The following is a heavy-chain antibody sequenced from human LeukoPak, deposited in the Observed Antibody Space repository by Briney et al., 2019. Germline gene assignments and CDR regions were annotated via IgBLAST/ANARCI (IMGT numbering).Heavy chain of an antibody. J-gene: IGHJ4*02. V-gene: IGHV3-30*18. CDR1: GGSISSYY. Sequence: LSLNCTVSGGSISSYYWSWVRQAPGKGLEWVAVISHHGANKFYGESVKGRFAISRDNSNNMVFLQMNGLRAEDTAVYYCAKDQSWGSFDYWGQGTLVTVSS. CDR2: ISHHGANK. CDR3: AKDQSWGSFDY. D-gene: IGHD3-16*01.